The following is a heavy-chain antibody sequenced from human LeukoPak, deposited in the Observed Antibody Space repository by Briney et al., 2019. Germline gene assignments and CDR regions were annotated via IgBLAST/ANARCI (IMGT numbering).Heavy chain of an antibody. CDR2: IYYTGIT. V-gene: IGHV4-59*01. CDR1: GGSISSYY. CDR3: ARMGAIAGASANPDY. J-gene: IGHJ4*02. D-gene: IGHD4/OR15-4a*01. Sequence: SETLSLTCTVSGGSISSYYWSWIRQPPGKGLEWIGYIYYTGITDYSPSLKSRVTISIDTSKNQFSLRLNSVTTADTAVYYCARMGAIAGASANPDYWGQGTLVTVSS.